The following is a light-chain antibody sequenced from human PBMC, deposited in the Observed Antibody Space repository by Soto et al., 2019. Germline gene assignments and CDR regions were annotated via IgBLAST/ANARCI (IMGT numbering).Light chain of an antibody. V-gene: IGLV2-11*01. CDR2: DVS. CDR3: CSYAGSSV. J-gene: IGLJ3*02. CDR1: SSDVGGYNY. Sequence: QSALTQPRSVSGSPGQSVTISCTGTSSDVGGYNYVSWYQQHPGKAPKLMIYDVSKRPSGVPDRFSGSKSGNTASLTISGLQAEDEADYYCCSYAGSSVFGGGTKLTVL.